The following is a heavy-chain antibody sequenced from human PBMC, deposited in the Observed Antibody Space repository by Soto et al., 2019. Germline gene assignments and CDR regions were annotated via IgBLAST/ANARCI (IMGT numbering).Heavy chain of an antibody. V-gene: IGHV4-59*11. CDR1: GGSISGHY. CDR3: ARVSGSGYYNSLDV. J-gene: IGHJ6*02. CDR2: IYSSGST. Sequence: SETLSLTCTVSGGSISGHYWSWIRQPPGKGLEWIGYIYSSGSTNYNPSLKSRVTISVDTSKNQFSLKMTSVTAADAAAYFCARVSGSGYYNSLDVWGQGATVTVSS. D-gene: IGHD3-3*01.